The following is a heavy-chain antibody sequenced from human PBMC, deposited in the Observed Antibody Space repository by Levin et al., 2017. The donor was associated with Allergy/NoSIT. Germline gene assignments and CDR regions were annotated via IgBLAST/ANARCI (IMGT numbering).Heavy chain of an antibody. CDR2: IYYDGSA. J-gene: IGHJ6*02. CDR1: GGSISDDSYY. CDR3: AGEPNSPYYYHDGLDV. V-gene: IGHV4-39*07. Sequence: SQTLSLTCTVSGGSISDDSYYWAWVRQPPGKGLEWVGSIYYDGSAYYNPSLKTRFTISVDTSKNQFSLRVNSVTAAHAAVYYCAGEPNSPYYYHDGLDVWGPGTTITVSS. D-gene: IGHD2/OR15-2a*01.